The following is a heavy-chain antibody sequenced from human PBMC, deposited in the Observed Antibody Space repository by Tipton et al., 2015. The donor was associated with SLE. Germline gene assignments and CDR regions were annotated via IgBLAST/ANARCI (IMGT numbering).Heavy chain of an antibody. CDR1: GGSFSGYY. CDR3: ARQYSSSSPWFDP. V-gene: IGHV4-34*01. CDR2: INHSGST. Sequence: TLSLTCAVYGGSFSGYYWSWIRQPPGKGLEWIGEINHSGSTNYNPSLKSRVTISVDTSKNQFSLKLSSVTAADTAVYYCARQYSSSSPWFDPWGQGTLVTVSS. J-gene: IGHJ5*02. D-gene: IGHD6-6*01.